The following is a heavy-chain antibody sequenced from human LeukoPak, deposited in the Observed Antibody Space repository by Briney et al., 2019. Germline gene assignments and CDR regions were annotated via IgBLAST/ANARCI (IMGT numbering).Heavy chain of an antibody. Sequence: HPGRSLRLSYAASGFTFDDYAMHWVRQAPGKGLEWVSGISWNSGSIGYADSVKGRFTISRDNAKNSLYLQMNSLRAEDTALYYCAKVRRAYYYGSGSSMDVWGQGATVTVSS. CDR2: ISWNSGSI. V-gene: IGHV3-9*01. J-gene: IGHJ6*02. D-gene: IGHD3-10*01. CDR3: AKVRRAYYYGSGSSMDV. CDR1: GFTFDDYA.